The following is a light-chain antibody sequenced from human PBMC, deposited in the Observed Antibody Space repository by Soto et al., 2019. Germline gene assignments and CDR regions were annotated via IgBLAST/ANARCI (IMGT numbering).Light chain of an antibody. CDR2: TSG. CDR3: QQTYRTPYT. V-gene: IGKV1-39*01. J-gene: IGKJ2*01. CDR1: QIITTY. Sequence: IQMTQSTSSLSASLGDRVTITCRASQIITTYLNWYQQNPGNAPTLLITTSGTLQSGVPSSFSRSGSGTDVTIIITRLQREDFATYVCQQTYRTPYTFGQGTKL.